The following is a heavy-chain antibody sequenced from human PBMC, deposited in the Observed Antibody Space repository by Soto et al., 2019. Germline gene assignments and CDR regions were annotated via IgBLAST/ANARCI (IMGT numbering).Heavy chain of an antibody. J-gene: IGHJ4*02. CDR3: AKAGGGFGDFVHH. V-gene: IGHV3-30*18. Sequence: PVGSLRLSCAASGFTFSSYGMHWVRQAPGKGLEWVTGILYDGSDKYYADSVEGRFTISRENSKNTLYLQMNSLRTEDSAVYYCAKAGGGFGDFVHHWGQGTPVTVSS. CDR1: GFTFSSYG. D-gene: IGHD3-10*01. CDR2: ILYDGSDK.